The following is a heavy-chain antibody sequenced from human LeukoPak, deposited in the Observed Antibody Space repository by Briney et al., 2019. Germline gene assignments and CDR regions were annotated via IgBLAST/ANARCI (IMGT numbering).Heavy chain of an antibody. J-gene: IGHJ5*02. Sequence: TSETLSLTCTVSGGSISSGGYYWSWIRQHPGKGLEWIGYIYYSGSTYYNPSLKSRVTISVDTSKNQFSLKLSSVTAADTAVYYCARASEGSSWLPNTNWFDPWGQGTLVTVSS. CDR2: IYYSGST. CDR3: ARASEGSSWLPNTNWFDP. V-gene: IGHV4-31*03. CDR1: GGSISSGGYY. D-gene: IGHD6-13*01.